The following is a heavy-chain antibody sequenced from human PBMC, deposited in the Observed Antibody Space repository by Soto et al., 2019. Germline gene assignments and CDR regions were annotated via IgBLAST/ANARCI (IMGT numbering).Heavy chain of an antibody. Sequence: SETLSLTCTVSGGSISSGDYYWSWIRQPPGKGLEWIGYIYYSGSTYYNPSLKSRVTISVDTSKNQFSLKLSSVTAADTAVYYCARVGGPMQGYYGMDVWGQGTTVTVSS. CDR3: ARVGGPMQGYYGMDV. CDR2: IYYSGST. J-gene: IGHJ6*02. D-gene: IGHD3-16*01. CDR1: GGSISSGDYY. V-gene: IGHV4-30-4*01.